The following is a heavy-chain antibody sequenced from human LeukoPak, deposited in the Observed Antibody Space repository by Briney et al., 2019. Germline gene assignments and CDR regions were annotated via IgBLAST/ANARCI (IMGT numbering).Heavy chain of an antibody. CDR1: GHSFSSDSF. V-gene: IGHV4-38-2*01. CDR3: ARASRPSNSWFDP. D-gene: IGHD6-6*01. J-gene: IGHJ5*02. Sequence: SESLSLTCGVSGHSFSSDSFWGWIRQPPGQGLEWIGSIHERGSTFYNPSLKSRVTISIDTSKNQFSLNVNSVTAADTAVYYCARASRPSNSWFDPWGQGTVVTVSS. CDR2: IHERGST.